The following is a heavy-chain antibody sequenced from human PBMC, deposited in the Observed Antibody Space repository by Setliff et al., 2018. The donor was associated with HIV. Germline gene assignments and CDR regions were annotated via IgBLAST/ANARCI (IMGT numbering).Heavy chain of an antibody. CDR3: AKQYSMYYYYYMDV. D-gene: IGHD6-6*01. CDR1: GFRFSDHF. J-gene: IGHJ6*03. V-gene: IGHV3-11*04. Sequence: LRLSCAASGFRFSDHFASWFRQAPGKGLEWISDISSSGDTSNYADSVKGRFTISRDNAQNSVFLQMNSLRAEDTAVYYCAKQYSMYYYYYMDVWGKGTTVTVSS. CDR2: ISSSGDTS.